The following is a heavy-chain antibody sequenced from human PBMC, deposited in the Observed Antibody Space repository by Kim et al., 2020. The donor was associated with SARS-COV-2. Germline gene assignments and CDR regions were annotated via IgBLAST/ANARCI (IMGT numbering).Heavy chain of an antibody. D-gene: IGHD3-16*01. J-gene: IGHJ2*01. Sequence: GGSLRLSCAASGFTFNDYAMNWVRQAPGKGLEWVSHISGSGGSTYYADSVKGRFTISRDNSKNSLYLQMNSLRTEDTALYYCATDVDSSLGWHFDLWGRGTLVTGPS. CDR1: GFTFNDYA. CDR2: ISGSGGST. V-gene: IGHV3-43*02. CDR3: ATDVDSSLGWHFDL.